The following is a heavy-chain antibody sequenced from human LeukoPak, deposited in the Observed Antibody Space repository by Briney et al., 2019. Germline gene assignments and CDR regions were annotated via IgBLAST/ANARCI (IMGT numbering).Heavy chain of an antibody. D-gene: IGHD1/OR15-1a*01. Sequence: SETLSLTCAVYGGSFSGYYWSWIRQPPGKGLEWIGEINHSGSTNYNPSLKSRVSISADTSKNQFSLKLSSVTAADTAVYYCASEGTNDYPFDYWGQGTLVTVSS. J-gene: IGHJ4*02. V-gene: IGHV4-34*01. CDR2: INHSGST. CDR1: GGSFSGYY. CDR3: ASEGTNDYPFDY.